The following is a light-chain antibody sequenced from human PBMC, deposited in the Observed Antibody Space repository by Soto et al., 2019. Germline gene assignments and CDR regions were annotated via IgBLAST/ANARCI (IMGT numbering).Light chain of an antibody. J-gene: IGLJ2*01. V-gene: IGLV2-11*01. CDR3: CSYAGRGLA. CDR2: DVN. Sequence: QSALTQPRSVSGSPGQSVTISCTGTSSDVGRYNYVSWYQQHPGKAPKLMIYDVNNRPSGVPDRLSGSKSGNTASLTISGLQPEDEADYYFCSYAGRGLAFGGGTKLTVL. CDR1: SSDVGRYNY.